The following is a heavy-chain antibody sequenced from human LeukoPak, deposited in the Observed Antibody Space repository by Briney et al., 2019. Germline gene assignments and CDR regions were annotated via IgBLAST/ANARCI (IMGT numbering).Heavy chain of an antibody. V-gene: IGHV3-64*02. CDR2: IGGNGDTS. CDR1: GFTFYNYA. D-gene: IGHD5-18*01. Sequence: GGSLRLSCVASGFTFYNYAMHGVRQAPGKGLEYVSAIGGNGDTSYYADSVKGRFTISRDNSKNTVYLQLGSLRTEDMAVYYCAARHEYSYPYWGQGTLVTVSS. CDR3: AARHEYSYPY. J-gene: IGHJ4*02.